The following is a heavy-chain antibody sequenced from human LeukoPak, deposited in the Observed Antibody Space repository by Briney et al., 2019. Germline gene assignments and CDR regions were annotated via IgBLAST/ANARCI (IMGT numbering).Heavy chain of an antibody. D-gene: IGHD2-21*01. CDR1: VFTFSSYR. CDR3: AREEGWGRWGLGVDY. CDR2: IWYGGSNK. V-gene: IGHV3-33*01. Sequence: GGSLRLSCVASVFTFSSYRMHGVRQAPSRGVEGVAVIWYGGSNKNYADSVKGRVTISRDSFKNTMYLQMNSLRAEDTAVYYCAREEGWGRWGLGVDYWGQGTVIIVTA. J-gene: IGHJ4*02.